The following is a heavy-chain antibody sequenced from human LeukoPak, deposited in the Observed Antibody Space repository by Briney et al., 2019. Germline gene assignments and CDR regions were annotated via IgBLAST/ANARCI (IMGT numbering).Heavy chain of an antibody. CDR3: AITVGPTKYYYYYMDV. V-gene: IGHV4-39*01. D-gene: IGHD1-20*01. Sequence: SETLSLTCTVSGGSISSSSYYWGWIRQPPGKGLEWIGSIYYSGSTYYNPSLKSRVTISVDTSKNQFSLKLSSVTAADTAVYYCAITVGPTKYYYYYMDVWGKGTTVTVSS. CDR2: IYYSGST. CDR1: GGSISSSSYY. J-gene: IGHJ6*03.